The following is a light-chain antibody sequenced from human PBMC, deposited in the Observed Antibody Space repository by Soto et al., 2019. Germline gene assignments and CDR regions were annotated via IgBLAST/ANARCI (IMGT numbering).Light chain of an antibody. CDR3: QQRSDWPSA. J-gene: IGKJ4*01. V-gene: IGKV3-11*01. CDR1: QSVDSD. Sequence: EVVVTQSPATLSVSPGERVTLSCRASQSVDSDVAWFQHKPGQAPRLLIYGASTRAAGIPGRFSGSGYETDFSLTISSLEPEDFAVYYCQQRSDWPSAFGGGTKVEIK. CDR2: GAS.